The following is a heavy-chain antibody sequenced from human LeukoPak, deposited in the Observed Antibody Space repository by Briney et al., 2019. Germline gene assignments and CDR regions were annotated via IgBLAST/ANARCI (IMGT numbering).Heavy chain of an antibody. D-gene: IGHD4-11*01. CDR2: IKQDGSEK. V-gene: IGHV3-7*01. CDR1: GFTFSSYW. Sequence: GGSLRLSCAASGFTFSSYWMSWVRQAPGKGLEWVANIKQDGSEKYYVDSVKGRFTISRDNSKNTLYLQMNSLRAEDTAVYSCARDGEYSNKGGFDYWGQGTLVTVSS. CDR3: ARDGEYSNKGGFDY. J-gene: IGHJ4*02.